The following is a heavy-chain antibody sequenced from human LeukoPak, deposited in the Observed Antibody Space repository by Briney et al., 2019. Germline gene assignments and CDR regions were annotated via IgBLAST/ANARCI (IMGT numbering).Heavy chain of an antibody. Sequence: SETVSLTCAVYGGSFSGYYWSWIRQPPGKGLEWIGYIYYIGNTIYNPSLKSRVTISVDTSKNQFSLKLSSVTAADTASYYCARWADTGKAYFDFWGQGTLVTVSS. V-gene: IGHV4-59*01. D-gene: IGHD5-18*01. J-gene: IGHJ4*02. CDR1: GGSFSGYY. CDR3: ARWADTGKAYFDF. CDR2: IYYIGNT.